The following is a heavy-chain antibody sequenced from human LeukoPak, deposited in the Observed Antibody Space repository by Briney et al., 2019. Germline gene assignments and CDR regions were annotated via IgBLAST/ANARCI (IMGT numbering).Heavy chain of an antibody. Sequence: SETLSLTCTVSGGSISSYYWSWIRQPPGKGLEWIGYIYYSGSTNYNPSLKSRVTISVDTSKNQFSLKLSSVTAADTAVYYCARVGSSWYYYYYMDVWGKGTTVTVS. J-gene: IGHJ6*03. D-gene: IGHD6-13*01. CDR1: GGSISSYY. CDR3: ARVGSSWYYYYYMDV. V-gene: IGHV4-59*01. CDR2: IYYSGST.